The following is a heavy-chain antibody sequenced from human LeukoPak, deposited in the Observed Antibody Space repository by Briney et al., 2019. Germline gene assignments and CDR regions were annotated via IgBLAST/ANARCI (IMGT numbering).Heavy chain of an antibody. Sequence: PSETLSLTCAVYGGSFSGYYWSWTRQPPGKGLEWIGEINHSGSTNYNPSLKSRVTISVDTSKNQFSLKLSSVTAADTAVYYCARARSGYSYGYYYYYGMDVWGQGTTVTVSS. CDR1: GGSFSGYY. D-gene: IGHD5-18*01. V-gene: IGHV4-34*01. CDR3: ARARSGYSYGYYYYYGMDV. J-gene: IGHJ6*02. CDR2: INHSGST.